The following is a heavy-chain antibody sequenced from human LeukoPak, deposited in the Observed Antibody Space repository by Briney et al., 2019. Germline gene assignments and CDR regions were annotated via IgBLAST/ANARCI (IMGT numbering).Heavy chain of an antibody. CDR2: IYSGGST. J-gene: IGHJ6*02. V-gene: IGHV3-66*01. CDR3: ARAGYSYYYYGMDV. D-gene: IGHD5-24*01. Sequence: GGSLRLSCAASGFTVSGNYMSWVRQAPGKGLEWVSVIYSGGSTYYADSVKGRFTISRDNSKNTLYLQMNSLRAEDTAVYYCARAGYSYYYYGMDVWGQGTTVTVSS. CDR1: GFTVSGNY.